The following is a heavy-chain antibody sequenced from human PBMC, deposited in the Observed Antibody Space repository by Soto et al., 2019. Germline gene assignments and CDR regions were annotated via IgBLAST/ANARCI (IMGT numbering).Heavy chain of an antibody. D-gene: IGHD2-15*01. V-gene: IGHV3-7*01. CDR2: IKQDGSEK. CDR3: ARGVVKWWY. Sequence: GGSLRLSCAASGFSFSEYYMSWVRQAPGKGLELVANIKQDGSEKYYVDSVKGRFNISRDNAKNSLYLQMNSLRAEDTAVYYCARGVVKWWYLGQGTLVTVSS. J-gene: IGHJ4*02. CDR1: GFSFSEYY.